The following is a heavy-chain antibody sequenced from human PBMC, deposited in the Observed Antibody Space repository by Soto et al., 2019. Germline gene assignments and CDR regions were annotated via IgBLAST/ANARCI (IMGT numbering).Heavy chain of an antibody. Sequence: SVKGSCKASGGTFSSYAISWVRQAPGQGLEWMGGIIPIFGTANYAQKFQGRVTITADESTSTAYMELSSLRSEDTAVYYCASGTSSGWYRIDYYYYGMDVWGQGTTVTV. CDR2: IIPIFGTA. D-gene: IGHD6-19*01. CDR1: GGTFSSYA. CDR3: ASGTSSGWYRIDYYYYGMDV. J-gene: IGHJ6*02. V-gene: IGHV1-69*01.